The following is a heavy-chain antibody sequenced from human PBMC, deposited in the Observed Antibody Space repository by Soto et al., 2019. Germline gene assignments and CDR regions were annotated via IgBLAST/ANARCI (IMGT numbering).Heavy chain of an antibody. CDR2: IVPIYRTA. J-gene: IGHJ4*02. D-gene: IGHD6-13*01. CDR1: GGTFSSYR. V-gene: IGHV1-69*01. Sequence: QVQLVHSGAEVKKPGSSVKVSCKASGGTFSSYRINWVRQAPGQGLEWVGGIVPIYRTADYAQTFQGRVTITADESARTVYMELRSLKSRDTAVYYCARDSGAKLSSSWGQGTLVTVSS. CDR3: ARDSGAKLSSS.